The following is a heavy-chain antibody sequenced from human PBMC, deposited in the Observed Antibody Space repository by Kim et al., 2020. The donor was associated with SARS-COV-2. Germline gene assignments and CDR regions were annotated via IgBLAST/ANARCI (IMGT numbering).Heavy chain of an antibody. J-gene: IGHJ5*02. V-gene: IGHV3-48*02. CDR2: ISSSSSTI. D-gene: IGHD3-16*02. Sequence: GGSLRLSCAASGFTFSSYSMNWVRQAPGKGLEWVSYISSSSSTIYYADSVKGRFTISRDNAKNSLYLQMNSLRDEDTAVYYCARDYDYIWGSYPITWGQGTLVTVSS. CDR3: ARDYDYIWGSYPIT. CDR1: GFTFSSYS.